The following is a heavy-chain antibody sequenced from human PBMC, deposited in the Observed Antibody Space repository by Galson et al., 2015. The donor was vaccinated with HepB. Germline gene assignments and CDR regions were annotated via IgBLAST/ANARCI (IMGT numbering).Heavy chain of an antibody. CDR3: ARAPIYSNRGYYSDY. J-gene: IGHJ4*02. CDR1: GFIFNDDA. V-gene: IGHV3-49*03. D-gene: IGHD4-11*01. CDR2: MRSLAYGGTT. Sequence: SLRLSCAASGFIFNDDALSWFRQSPGKELEWVGFMRSLAYGGTTEYAASVKGRFTISRDDSKSISYLQMNSLKPEDTAVYYCARAPIYSNRGYYSDYWGQGTLVTVSS.